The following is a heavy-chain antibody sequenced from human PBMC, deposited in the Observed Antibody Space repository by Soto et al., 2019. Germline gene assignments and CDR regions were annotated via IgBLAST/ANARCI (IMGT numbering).Heavy chain of an antibody. CDR2: IHYSGTT. Sequence: LSLTCTVSGDSITAGGHYWAWIRQHPEKGLEWLGYIHYSGTTDYNPSLKSRLTVSVDTSKNQFSLSLSSVTAADTAIYYCAALTATYCHFSIWGRGTLVTVSS. D-gene: IGHD2-21*02. CDR3: AALTATYCHFSI. J-gene: IGHJ2*01. CDR1: GDSITAGGHY. V-gene: IGHV4-31*03.